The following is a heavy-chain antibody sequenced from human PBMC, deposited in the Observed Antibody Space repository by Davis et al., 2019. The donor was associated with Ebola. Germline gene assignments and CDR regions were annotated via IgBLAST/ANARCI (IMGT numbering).Heavy chain of an antibody. J-gene: IGHJ3*02. V-gene: IGHV3-23*01. CDR3: AKDLVGLVVVIGPDAFDI. CDR2: ISGSGGDT. Sequence: GESLKISCAASGFTFSSYAMSWVRQAPGKGLEWVSAISGSGGDTYYADSVKGRFTISRDNSKNTLYLQMNSLRAEDTAVYYCAKDLVGLVVVIGPDAFDIWGQGTMVTVSS. CDR1: GFTFSSYA. D-gene: IGHD2-21*01.